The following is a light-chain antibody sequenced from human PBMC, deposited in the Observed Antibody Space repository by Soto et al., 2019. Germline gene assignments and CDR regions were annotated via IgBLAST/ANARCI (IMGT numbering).Light chain of an antibody. J-gene: IGKJ1*01. Sequence: DIQMKQSPSTLSSSLGDRVTITFRASQSISSWLAWYQQKPGKAPKLLIYAASSLQSGVPSRFSGSGSGTDFTLTISSLQPEDFATYYCQQSYSTPWKFGQGTKVDI. CDR1: QSISSW. CDR3: QQSYSTPWK. CDR2: AAS. V-gene: IGKV1-39*01.